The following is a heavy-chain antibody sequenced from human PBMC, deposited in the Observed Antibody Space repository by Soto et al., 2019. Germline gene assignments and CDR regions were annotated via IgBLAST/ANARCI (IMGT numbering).Heavy chain of an antibody. CDR3: ASPLTYYDSSGYYLGGLTDAFDI. Sequence: PGGSLRLSCAASGFTFSSYAMHWVRQAPGKGLEWVAVISYDGSNKYYADSVKGRFTISRDNSKNTLYLQMNSLRAEDTAVYYCASPLTYYDSSGYYLGGLTDAFDIWGQGTMVTVSS. V-gene: IGHV3-30-3*01. CDR2: ISYDGSNK. J-gene: IGHJ3*02. D-gene: IGHD3-22*01. CDR1: GFTFSSYA.